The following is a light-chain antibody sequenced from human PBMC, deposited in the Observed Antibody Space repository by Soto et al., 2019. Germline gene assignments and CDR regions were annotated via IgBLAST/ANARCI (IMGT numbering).Light chain of an antibody. CDR2: SAS. J-gene: IGKJ2*01. Sequence: DIQMTQSPSSLSASVGDRVTITCRASQGISNYLAWYQQKPGKVPKLLIYSASTLQSGVPSRFSGSGPGTDFTLTISSLEPEDVATYYCQHYNNAPYTFGQGTKVDIK. V-gene: IGKV1-27*01. CDR3: QHYNNAPYT. CDR1: QGISNY.